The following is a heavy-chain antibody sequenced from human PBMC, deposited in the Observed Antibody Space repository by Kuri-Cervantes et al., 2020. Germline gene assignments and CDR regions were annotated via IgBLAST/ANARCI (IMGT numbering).Heavy chain of an antibody. CDR1: GFTFSSYA. V-gene: IGHV3-NL1*01. J-gene: IGHJ6*01. CDR2: IYSVGRT. Sequence: GGSLRLSCAASGFTFSSYAMHWVRQAPGKGLEWVSIIYSVGRTYYADSVKGRFTISRDNSKNTLYLQMDSLEVEDTAVYYCARDSPAGTGSYYGSYYYGMDVWGQGTTVTVSS. D-gene: IGHD3-10*01. CDR3: ARDSPAGTGSYYGSYYYGMDV.